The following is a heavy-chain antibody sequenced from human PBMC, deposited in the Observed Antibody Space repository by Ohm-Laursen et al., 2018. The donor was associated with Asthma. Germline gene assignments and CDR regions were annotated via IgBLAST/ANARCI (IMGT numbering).Heavy chain of an antibody. V-gene: IGHV4-31*03. CDR2: IFQTGSS. D-gene: IGHD5-12*01. J-gene: IGHJ4*02. Sequence: SQTLSLTCTVSGGSITSGPFYWGWIRQHPGKGLEWIGYIFQTGSSYYNPSLKSRVSISVDTSKNQFSLRVSSVTAADTAVYYCAREATMIPRYFDSWGQGILVTVSS. CDR3: AREATMIPRYFDS. CDR1: GGSITSGPFY.